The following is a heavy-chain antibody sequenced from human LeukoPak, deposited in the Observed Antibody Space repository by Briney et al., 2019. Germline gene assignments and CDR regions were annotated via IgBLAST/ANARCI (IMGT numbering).Heavy chain of an antibody. D-gene: IGHD2-2*02. Sequence: PGGSLRLSCAASGFTFSSYDMNWVRQAPGKGLEWVSRINTDGTNTGYADSVKGRFTISRDNAKNTLYLQMNSLRAEDTAVYYCARDPDCDSTSCYIGPYNWFDPWGQGTLVTVSS. CDR3: ARDPDCDSTSCYIGPYNWFDP. J-gene: IGHJ5*02. CDR2: INTDGTNT. V-gene: IGHV3-74*01. CDR1: GFTFSSYD.